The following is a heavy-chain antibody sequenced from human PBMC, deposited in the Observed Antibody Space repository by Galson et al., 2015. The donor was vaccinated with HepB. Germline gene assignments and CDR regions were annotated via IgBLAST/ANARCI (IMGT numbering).Heavy chain of an antibody. V-gene: IGHV3-30*18. D-gene: IGHD3-3*01. Sequence: SLRLSCAASGFTFSSYGMHWVRQAPGKGLEWVAVISYDGSNKYYADSVKGRFTISRDNSKNTLYLQMNSLRAEDTAVYYCAKGPSPGTIFGVVPRQEFDYWGQGTLVTVSS. CDR2: ISYDGSNK. CDR3: AKGPSPGTIFGVVPRQEFDY. J-gene: IGHJ4*02. CDR1: GFTFSSYG.